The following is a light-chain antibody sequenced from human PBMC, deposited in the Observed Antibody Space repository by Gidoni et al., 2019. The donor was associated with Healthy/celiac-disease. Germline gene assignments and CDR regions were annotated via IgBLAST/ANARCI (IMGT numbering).Light chain of an antibody. Sequence: QSVLTQPPSVSGAPGQRVTISCTGSSSNIGADYDVHWYQQLPGTAPKLLIYGTSNRPSGVPDRFSGSKSGTSASLAITGLQAEDEADYYCQSYDSSLSGPVVFGGGTKLTVL. CDR2: GTS. J-gene: IGLJ2*01. CDR1: SSNIGADYD. CDR3: QSYDSSLSGPVV. V-gene: IGLV1-40*01.